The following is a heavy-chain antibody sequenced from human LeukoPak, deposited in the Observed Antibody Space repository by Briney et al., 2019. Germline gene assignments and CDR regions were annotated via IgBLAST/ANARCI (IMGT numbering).Heavy chain of an antibody. D-gene: IGHD3-9*01. CDR3: ARDQGYDILTGYNFDY. Sequence: ASVKVSCKASGYTFTSYGISWVRQAPGQGLEWMGWISGYNANTNYVQKLQGRVTMTTDTSTSTAYMGLRSLRSDDTAMYYCARDQGYDILTGYNFDYWGQGTLVTVSS. CDR2: ISGYNANT. CDR1: GYTFTSYG. J-gene: IGHJ4*02. V-gene: IGHV1-18*01.